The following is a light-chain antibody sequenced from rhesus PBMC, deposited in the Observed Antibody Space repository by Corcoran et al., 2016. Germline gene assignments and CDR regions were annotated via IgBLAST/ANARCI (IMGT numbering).Light chain of an antibody. Sequence: DIVMTQTPLSLPVTLGEPASISCRSSRSLLYSDGKTYLYWYLKKPGQSPQLLMYLVSNRPSGVPDKVNGLGYCTDCQLKISRVEAVDVGLYYCMQGLRSPWTFGQGTKVEIK. V-gene: IGKV2-82*02. J-gene: IGKJ1*01. CDR1: RSLLYSDGKTY. CDR2: LVS. CDR3: MQGLRSPWT.